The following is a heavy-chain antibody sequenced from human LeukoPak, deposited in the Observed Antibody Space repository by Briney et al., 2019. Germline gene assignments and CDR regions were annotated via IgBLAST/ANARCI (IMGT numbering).Heavy chain of an antibody. CDR2: FSGSGGST. Sequence: GGSLRLFCAASGLTFSIYAMSWVRQAPGKGLEWVSGFSGSGGSTYYADSVQGRFTISRDNSKNTLYLQMNSLRAEDTAVYYCAKGKKGLWFGEFGYWGQGTLVTVSS. J-gene: IGHJ4*02. CDR1: GLTFSIYA. CDR3: AKGKKGLWFGEFGY. V-gene: IGHV3-23*01. D-gene: IGHD3-10*01.